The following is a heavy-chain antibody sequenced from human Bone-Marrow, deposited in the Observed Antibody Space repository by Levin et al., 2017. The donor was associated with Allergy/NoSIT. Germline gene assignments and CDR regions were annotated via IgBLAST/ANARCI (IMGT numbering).Heavy chain of an antibody. Sequence: PGGSLRLSCAASGFAFSSFSMGWVRQAPGKGLEWVAYISSTSGTITYYADSVKGRFTISRDNAKYSLYLQMNGLRDDDAAVYYCARGGISSAWYLLDSWGQGTLVTVSS. J-gene: IGHJ4*02. CDR1: GFAFSSFS. CDR2: ISSTSGTIT. D-gene: IGHD6-19*01. V-gene: IGHV3-48*02. CDR3: ARGGISSAWYLLDS.